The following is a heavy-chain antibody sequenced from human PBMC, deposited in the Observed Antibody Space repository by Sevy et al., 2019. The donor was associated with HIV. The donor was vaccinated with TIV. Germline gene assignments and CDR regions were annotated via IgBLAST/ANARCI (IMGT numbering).Heavy chain of an antibody. Sequence: GASVKVSCKATEYTFIDYYIHWVRQAPGQGLEWMGWINPKRGGANYAQSFQGRVTMTRDTSLNTIYMQLTSLRGDDTAVYYCAREEIGYGMDVWGQGTAVTVSS. CDR3: AREEIGYGMDV. CDR2: INPKRGGA. V-gene: IGHV1-2*02. CDR1: EYTFIDYY. J-gene: IGHJ6*02.